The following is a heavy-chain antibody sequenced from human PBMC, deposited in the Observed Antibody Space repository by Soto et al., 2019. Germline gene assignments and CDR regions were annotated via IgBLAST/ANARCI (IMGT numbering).Heavy chain of an antibody. D-gene: IGHD3-16*01. CDR3: VSWVSAHFDY. CDR1: RYTFKSHG. V-gene: IGHV3-23*01. J-gene: IGHJ4*02. Sequence: GGSLRLSCAASRYTFKSHGLSWVRQAPGKWLEWVSTIDSSGVNTHYADSVKGRFTISRDNSRNTLHLQMHDLRADDTALYYCVSWVSAHFDYWGQGXVVTVYS. CDR2: IDSSGVNT.